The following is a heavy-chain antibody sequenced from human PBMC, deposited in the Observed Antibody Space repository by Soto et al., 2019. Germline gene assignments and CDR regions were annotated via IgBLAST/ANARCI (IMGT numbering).Heavy chain of an antibody. J-gene: IGHJ4*02. CDR3: AKDLSIATRFSGSSGYSRDFDY. Sequence: EVQLLESGGCLVQPGGSLRLSCAASGFTFSSYAMSWVRQAPGKGLEWVSAISGSGGSTYYADSVKGRFTISRDNSKNTLYLQMNSLRAEDTAVYYCAKDLSIATRFSGSSGYSRDFDYWGQGTLVTVSS. CDR1: GFTFSSYA. CDR2: ISGSGGST. D-gene: IGHD3-22*01. V-gene: IGHV3-23*01.